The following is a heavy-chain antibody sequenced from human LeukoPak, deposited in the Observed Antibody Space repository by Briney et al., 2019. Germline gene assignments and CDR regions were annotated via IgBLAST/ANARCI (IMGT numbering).Heavy chain of an antibody. CDR2: IIPILGIA. CDR3: ARFGGRLRFLEWLPGRYYYGMDV. D-gene: IGHD3-3*01. Sequence: ASVKVSCKASGGTFSSYAISWVRQAPGQGLEWMGRIIPILGIANYAQKFQGRVTITADKSTSTAYMELSSLRSEDTAVYYCARFGGRLRFLEWLPGRYYYGMDVWGQGTTVTVSS. J-gene: IGHJ6*02. V-gene: IGHV1-69*04. CDR1: GGTFSSYA.